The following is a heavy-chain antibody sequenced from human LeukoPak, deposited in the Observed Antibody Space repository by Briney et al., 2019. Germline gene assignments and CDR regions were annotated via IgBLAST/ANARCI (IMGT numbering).Heavy chain of an antibody. CDR2: IYYSGST. CDR3: ARLVVVPAAISPFYYYYGMDV. Sequence: PSETLSLTCTVSGGSISSYYWSWIRQPPGKGLEWIGYIYYSGSTNYNPSLKSRVTISVDTSKNQFSLKLSSVTAADTAVYYCARLVVVPAAISPFYYYYGMDVWGQGTTVTVSS. J-gene: IGHJ6*02. CDR1: GGSISSYY. D-gene: IGHD2-2*02. V-gene: IGHV4-59*01.